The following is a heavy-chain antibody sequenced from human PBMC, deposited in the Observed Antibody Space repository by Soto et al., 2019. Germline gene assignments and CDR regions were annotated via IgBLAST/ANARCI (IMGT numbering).Heavy chain of an antibody. Sequence: PGGSLRLSCVVSGLNFRSHDMNWVRQPPGKGLEYVSNINFAGTSTSYADAVKGRFAISRDNSQNTVYLEMNHLRPEDTAIYYWAVAPNGKWGYSWGPGTLVPVP. D-gene: IGHD2-15*01. CDR3: AVAPNGKWGYS. J-gene: IGHJ4*02. V-gene: IGHV3-23*01. CDR1: GLNFRSHD. CDR2: INFAGTST.